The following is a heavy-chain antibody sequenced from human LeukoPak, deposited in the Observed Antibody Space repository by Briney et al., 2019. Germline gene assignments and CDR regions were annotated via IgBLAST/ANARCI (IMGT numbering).Heavy chain of an antibody. D-gene: IGHD1-20*01. CDR1: GFTVSSNY. V-gene: IGHV3-66*02. Sequence: VGSLRLSCAASGFTVSSNYMTWVRQAPGKGLEWVSVIYSGGSTYYADSVKGRFTISRDNSKNTLYLQMNSLRAEDTAVYYCASGITGTNNWFDPWGQGTLVTVSS. CDR2: IYSGGST. CDR3: ASGITGTNNWFDP. J-gene: IGHJ5*02.